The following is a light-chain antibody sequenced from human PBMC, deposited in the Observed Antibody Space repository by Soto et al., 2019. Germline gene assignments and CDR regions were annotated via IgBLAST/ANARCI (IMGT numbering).Light chain of an antibody. CDR3: QQANSFPPT. V-gene: IGKV1-12*01. Sequence: DIQMTQSPSSVSASVGDRVTISCRASQTISSSLAWYQQKPGQAPKLLIYAASKLQIGVPARFRGSGSATDFTLTISSLQPEDFATYYCQQANSFPPTFGHGTRLDIK. CDR1: QTISSS. CDR2: AAS. J-gene: IGKJ5*01.